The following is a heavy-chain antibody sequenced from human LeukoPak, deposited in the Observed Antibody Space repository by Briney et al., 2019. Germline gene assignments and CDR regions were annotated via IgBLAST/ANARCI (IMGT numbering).Heavy chain of an antibody. CDR2: INHSGST. CDR3: ARGRYWSSTSCWSDY. V-gene: IGHV4-34*01. CDR1: GGSFSGYY. J-gene: IGHJ4*02. D-gene: IGHD2-2*01. Sequence: PETLSLTCAVYGGSFSGYYWSWIRQPPGKGLEWIGEINHSGSTNYNPSLKGRVTISVDTSKNQFSLKLSSVTAADTAVYYCARGRYWSSTSCWSDYWGQGTLVTVSS.